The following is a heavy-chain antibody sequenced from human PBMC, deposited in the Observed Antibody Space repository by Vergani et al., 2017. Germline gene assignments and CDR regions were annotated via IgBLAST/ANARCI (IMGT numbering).Heavy chain of an antibody. V-gene: IGHV3-7*03. Sequence: EVQLLESGGGLVQPGGSLRLSCAASGFTFSSYAMSWVRQAPGKGLEWVSNIKQDGSEKYYVDSVNGRFTISRDNAKNSMYLQMNSMRAEDTAVYYFAKDFTRRITMIVVVIPANAEYFQHWGQGTLVTVSS. D-gene: IGHD3-22*01. CDR1: GFTFSSYA. CDR2: IKQDGSEK. J-gene: IGHJ1*01. CDR3: AKDFTRRITMIVVVIPANAEYFQH.